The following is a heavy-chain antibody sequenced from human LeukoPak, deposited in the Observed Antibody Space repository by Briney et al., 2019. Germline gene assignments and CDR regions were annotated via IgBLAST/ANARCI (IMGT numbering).Heavy chain of an antibody. CDR3: AKAPSCGGDCYYAMDV. J-gene: IGHJ6*02. D-gene: IGHD2-21*01. CDR1: GFTFSSYA. V-gene: IGHV3-23*01. Sequence: GGSLRLSCAASGFTFSSYAMSWVRQAPGRGLEWVSDICGGAGCTYYADSVKGRFPISRDNSKNTLYLQMNSLRAEDTAVYYCAKAPSCGGDCYYAMDVWGQGTTVTVSS. CDR2: ICGGAGCT.